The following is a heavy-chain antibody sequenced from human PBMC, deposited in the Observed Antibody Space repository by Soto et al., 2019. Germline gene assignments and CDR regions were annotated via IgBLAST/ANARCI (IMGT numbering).Heavy chain of an antibody. CDR2: IYYSVST. J-gene: IGHJ4*02. V-gene: IGHV4-59*01. CDR1: CGSISSYY. CDR3: ARLDHEY. Sequence: PSEPLSVTWAVSCGSISSYYWSWIRQPPGKGLEWIGYIYYSVSTNYNPSLKSRVTISVDTSKNQFSLKLSSVTAADTAVYYCARLDHEYWGQGTLVTVSS. D-gene: IGHD2-2*03.